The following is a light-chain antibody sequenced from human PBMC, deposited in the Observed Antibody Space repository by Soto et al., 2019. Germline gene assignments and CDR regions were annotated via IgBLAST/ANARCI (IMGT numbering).Light chain of an antibody. J-gene: IGKJ5*01. CDR1: QSIRSF. V-gene: IGKV3D-11*02. CDR3: QQRHMSPIT. Sequence: EIVLTQSLATRFVFPGERAPSSCRASQSIRSFLNWYQQKPGQAPRLLIYDAYNRATGVPSRFSGSGTGTDFTLTSSSLEPEDSAVYYCQQRHMSPITFGQGTRLEIK. CDR2: DAY.